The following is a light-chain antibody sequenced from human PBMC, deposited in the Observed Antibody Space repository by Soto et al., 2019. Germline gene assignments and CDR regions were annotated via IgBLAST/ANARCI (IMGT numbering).Light chain of an antibody. CDR3: QQYNSYPLT. V-gene: IGKV1-5*03. Sequence: DIQMTQSPSTLSASVGDRVTITCRASQSISSWLAWYQQKPGKAPKLLIYKASSLESGVPSRFSGSGSGTEFTLPISSLQPDDFATYYCQQYNSYPLTFGGGTTVDIK. J-gene: IGKJ4*01. CDR2: KAS. CDR1: QSISSW.